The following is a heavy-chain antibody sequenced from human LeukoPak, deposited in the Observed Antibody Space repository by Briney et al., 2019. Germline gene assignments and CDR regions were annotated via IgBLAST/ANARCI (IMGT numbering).Heavy chain of an antibody. J-gene: IGHJ6*02. Sequence: PSETLSLTCTVSGGSISSGDYYWSWIRQPPGKGLEWIGYIYYSGSTYYNPSLKSRVTISVDTSKNQFSLKLSSVTAADTAVYYCARDTVVVAASDYYYYGMDVWGQGTTVTVSS. CDR1: GGSISSGDYY. CDR3: ARDTVVVAASDYYYYGMDV. V-gene: IGHV4-30-4*01. D-gene: IGHD2-15*01. CDR2: IYYSGST.